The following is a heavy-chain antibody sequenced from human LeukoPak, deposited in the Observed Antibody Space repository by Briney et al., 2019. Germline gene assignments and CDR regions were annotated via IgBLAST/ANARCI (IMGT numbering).Heavy chain of an antibody. CDR3: ARRSSSWYEVSNAFDI. D-gene: IGHD6-13*01. Sequence: GESLKISCKGSGYSFTSYWIGWVRQMPGKGLERMGIIYPGDSDTRYSPSFQGQVTISADKSISTAYLQWSSLKASDTAMYYCARRSSSWYEVSNAFDIWGQGTMVTVSS. CDR1: GYSFTSYW. J-gene: IGHJ3*02. CDR2: IYPGDSDT. V-gene: IGHV5-51*01.